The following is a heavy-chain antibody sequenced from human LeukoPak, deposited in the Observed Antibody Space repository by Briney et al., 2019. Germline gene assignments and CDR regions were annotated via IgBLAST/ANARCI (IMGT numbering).Heavy chain of an antibody. J-gene: IGHJ4*02. CDR1: GFTFSSYA. CDR2: ISGSGGST. V-gene: IGHV3-23*01. CDR3: AKDPRKQWLVRYYFDY. Sequence: PGRSLSLACAVSGFTFSSYAMSWVRQAPGEGLEWVSAISGSGGSTYYADSAKGRFTISRDNSKNTLYLQMNSLRAEDTSVYYCAKDPRKQWLVRYYFDYWGQGTLVTVSS. D-gene: IGHD6-19*01.